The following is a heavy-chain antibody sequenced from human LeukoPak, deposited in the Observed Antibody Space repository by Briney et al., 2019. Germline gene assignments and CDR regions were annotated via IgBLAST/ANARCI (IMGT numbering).Heavy chain of an antibody. J-gene: IGHJ6*03. CDR3: AGGYSYGSTYYYMDV. D-gene: IGHD5-18*01. CDR1: GGSISSYY. CDR2: IYYSGST. Sequence: SETLSLTCTVSGGSISSYYWSWIRQPPGKGLEWIGYIYYSGSTNYNPSLKSRVTISVDTSKNQFSLKLSSVTAAYTAVYYCAGGYSYGSTYYYMDVWGKGTTVTISS. V-gene: IGHV4-59*01.